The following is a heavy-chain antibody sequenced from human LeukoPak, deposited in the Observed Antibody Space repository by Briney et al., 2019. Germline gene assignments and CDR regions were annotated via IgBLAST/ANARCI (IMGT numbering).Heavy chain of an antibody. CDR3: ARIKVITMVHGLIITSAFFDY. CDR1: GFTVSSNY. CDR2: IYSGGNT. Sequence: GGSLRLSCAVSGFTVSSNYMGWARQAPGKGLEWVSLIYSGGNTYYADSVKGRFTISRDTSKNTLFLQMNSLRAEDTALYVCARIKVITMVHGLIITSAFFDYWGQGTLVTVSS. D-gene: IGHD3-10*01. J-gene: IGHJ4*02. V-gene: IGHV3-53*01.